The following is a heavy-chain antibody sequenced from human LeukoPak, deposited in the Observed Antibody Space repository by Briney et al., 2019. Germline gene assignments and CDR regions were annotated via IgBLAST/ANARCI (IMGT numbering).Heavy chain of an antibody. V-gene: IGHV4-4*07. CDR3: ASRSVSGFDY. Sequence: SETLSLTCTVSGGSISTYYWSWIRQPAGKGLEWIGRSYTSGSSNYNPSLKSRVTISVDKSKNQFSLKLSSVTAADTAVYYCASRSVSGFDYWGQGTLVTVSS. CDR1: GGSISTYY. CDR2: SYTSGSS. J-gene: IGHJ4*02. D-gene: IGHD6-19*01.